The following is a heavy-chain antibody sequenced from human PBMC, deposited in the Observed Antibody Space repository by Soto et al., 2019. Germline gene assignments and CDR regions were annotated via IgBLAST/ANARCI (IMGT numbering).Heavy chain of an antibody. CDR2: IWYDGSNK. CDR3: SREGIYGDSAFDY. J-gene: IGHJ4*02. D-gene: IGHD4-17*01. CDR1: GFTFRSYG. Sequence: QVQLVESGGGVVQPGRSLRLSCAASGFTFRSYGMHWVRQAPGKGLEWVAVIWYDGSNKYYADSVKGRFTISRDNSKNTLFLQMNSLRAEDTAVYYCSREGIYGDSAFDYWGQGALVTVSS. V-gene: IGHV3-33*01.